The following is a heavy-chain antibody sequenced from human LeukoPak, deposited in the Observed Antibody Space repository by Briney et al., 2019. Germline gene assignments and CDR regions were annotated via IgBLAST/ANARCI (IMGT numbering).Heavy chain of an antibody. J-gene: IGHJ3*02. V-gene: IGHV4-59*01. CDR1: GGSISSYY. Sequence: PSETLSLTCTVSGGSISSYYWSWIRQPPGKGLEWIGYIYYSGSTNYNPSLKSRVTISVDTSKNQFSLKLSSVTAADTAVYYCARDGGHSSGWYDSKLTLLDAFDIWGQGTMVTVSS. D-gene: IGHD6-19*01. CDR2: IYYSGST. CDR3: ARDGGHSSGWYDSKLTLLDAFDI.